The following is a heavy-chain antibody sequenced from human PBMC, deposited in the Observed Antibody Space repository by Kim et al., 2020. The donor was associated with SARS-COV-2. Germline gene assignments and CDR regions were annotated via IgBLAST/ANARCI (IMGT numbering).Heavy chain of an antibody. J-gene: IGHJ3*02. CDR1: GFTFSSYG. Sequence: GGSLRLSCAASGFTFSSYGMHWVRQAPGKGLEWVAVISYDGSNKYYADSVKGRFTISRDNSKNTLYLQMNSLRAEDTAVYYCAISGWYSSDYAFDIWGQGTMVTVSS. V-gene: IGHV3-30*03. CDR2: ISYDGSNK. D-gene: IGHD6-19*01. CDR3: AISGWYSSDYAFDI.